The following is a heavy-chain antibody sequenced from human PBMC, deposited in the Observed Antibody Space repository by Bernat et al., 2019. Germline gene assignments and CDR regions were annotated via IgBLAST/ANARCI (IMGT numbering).Heavy chain of an antibody. Sequence: QVQLQESGPGLVKPSETLSLTCTVSGGSISSSSYYWGWIRQPPGKGLEWIGSIYYSGSTYYNPSLKSRVTISVDTSKNQFSLKLSSVTAADTAVYYCARHDLIFYGMDVWGQGTTVTVSS. V-gene: IGHV4-39*01. J-gene: IGHJ6*02. CDR3: ARHDLIFYGMDV. CDR2: IYYSGST. CDR1: GGSISSSSYY.